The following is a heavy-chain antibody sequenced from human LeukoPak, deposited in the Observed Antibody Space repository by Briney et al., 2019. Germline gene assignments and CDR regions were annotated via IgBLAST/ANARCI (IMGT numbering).Heavy chain of an antibody. CDR1: GFTFSNYE. D-gene: IGHD2-8*01. J-gene: IGHJ4*02. V-gene: IGHV4-34*01. CDR2: INHSGST. CDR3: ARKVYAASLDY. Sequence: GSLRLSCAASGFTFSNYEMNWVRQPPGKGLEWIGEINHSGSTNYNPSLKSRVTISVDTSKNQFSLKLSSVTAADTAVYYCARKVYAASLDYWGQGTLVTVSS.